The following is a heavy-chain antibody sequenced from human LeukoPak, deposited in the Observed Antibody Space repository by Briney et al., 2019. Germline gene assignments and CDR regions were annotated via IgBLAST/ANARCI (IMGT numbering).Heavy chain of an antibody. J-gene: IGHJ3*02. CDR3: AKETDAFDI. V-gene: IGHV3-9*01. CDR1: GFTFDDYA. CDR2: ISWNSGSI. Sequence: GRSLRLSCAASGFTFDDYAMHWVRQAPGKGLEWVSGISWNSGSIGYADSVKGRFTIPRDNAKNSLYLQMNSLRAEDTALYYCAKETDAFDIWGQGTMVTVSS.